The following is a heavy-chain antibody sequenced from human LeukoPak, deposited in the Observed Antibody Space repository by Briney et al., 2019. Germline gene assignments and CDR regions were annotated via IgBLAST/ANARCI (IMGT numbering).Heavy chain of an antibody. CDR3: ASAGGSGWYGSDAFDI. V-gene: IGHV3-48*04. Sequence: PGGSLRLSCAASGCTFSSYSMNWVRQAPGKGLEWVSYISSSSSTIYYADSVKGRFTISRDNAKNSLYLQMNSLRAEDTAVYYCASAGGSGWYGSDAFDIWGQGTMVTVSS. D-gene: IGHD6-19*01. CDR1: GCTFSSYS. CDR2: ISSSSSTI. J-gene: IGHJ3*02.